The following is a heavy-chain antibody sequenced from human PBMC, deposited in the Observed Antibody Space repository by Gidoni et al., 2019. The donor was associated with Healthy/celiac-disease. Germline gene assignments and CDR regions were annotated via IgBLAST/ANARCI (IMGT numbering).Heavy chain of an antibody. CDR2: ISWNSGSI. CDR3: AKGGGSSGWYFDY. V-gene: IGHV3-9*01. D-gene: IGHD6-19*01. CDR1: GFSFWIFA. J-gene: IGHJ4*02. Sequence: GFSFWIFAMHWVRQAPGTGLEWVSGISWNSGSIGYADSVKGRFTISRDNAQNSLYLQMNSLRAEDTALYYCAKGGGSSGWYFDYWGQGTLVTVSS.